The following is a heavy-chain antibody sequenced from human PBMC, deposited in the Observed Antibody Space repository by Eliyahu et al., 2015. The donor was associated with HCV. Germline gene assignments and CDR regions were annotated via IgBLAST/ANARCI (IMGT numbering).Heavy chain of an antibody. CDR1: GGSISNSF. Sequence: QVQLQESGPGLVKPSETLSLTCTVSGGSISNSFWSWIRQPAGKGLEWIGRIYSSGSTNYNPSFKSRVTMSVDTSKNQFSLKLTSVTAADTAVYYCASGGSWGQGTLVIVSS. V-gene: IGHV4-4*07. J-gene: IGHJ4*02. CDR3: ASGGS. D-gene: IGHD1-26*01. CDR2: IYSSGST.